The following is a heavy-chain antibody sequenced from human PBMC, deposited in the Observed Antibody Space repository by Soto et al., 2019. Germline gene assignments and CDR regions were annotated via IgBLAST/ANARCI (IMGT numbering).Heavy chain of an antibody. D-gene: IGHD6-6*01. J-gene: IGHJ3*02. CDR2: ISGSGGST. CDR1: GFTFSSYA. Sequence: EGQLLESGGGLVQPGGSLRLSCAASGFTFSSYAMTWVRQAPAQGLAWVSGISGSGGSTHYADSVKGRFTISRDSSKNTLYLQMDSLRAEDTAVYYCAKKTDSSSPWGALDIWGQGTMVSVSS. V-gene: IGHV3-23*01. CDR3: AKKTDSSSPWGALDI.